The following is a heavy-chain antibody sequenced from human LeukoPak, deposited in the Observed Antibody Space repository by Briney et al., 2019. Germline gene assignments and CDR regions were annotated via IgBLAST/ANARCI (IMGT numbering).Heavy chain of an antibody. Sequence: GRSLRLSCAASGFTFSSYAMHWVRQAPGKGLEWVAVISYDGSNKYYADSVKGRFTISRDNSKNTLYLQMNSLRAEDTAVYYCARDKGEMATTIFDYWGQGTLVTVSS. D-gene: IGHD5-24*01. CDR2: ISYDGSNK. CDR3: ARDKGEMATTIFDY. CDR1: GFTFSSYA. V-gene: IGHV3-30*04. J-gene: IGHJ4*02.